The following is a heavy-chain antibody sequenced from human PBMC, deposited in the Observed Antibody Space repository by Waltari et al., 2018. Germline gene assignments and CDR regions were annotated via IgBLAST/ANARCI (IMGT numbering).Heavy chain of an antibody. CDR3: ARIRSANDAFDI. CDR1: GYPFTDYY. J-gene: IGHJ3*02. D-gene: IGHD1-26*01. Sequence: EVQLVQSGAEVKKPGATVKISCKASGYPFTDYYMPWVQQAPGKGLEWMGRVDPEDGETIYAEKFQGRVTITADTSTDTAYMELSSLRSEDTAVYYCARIRSANDAFDIWGQGTMVTVSS. V-gene: IGHV1-69-2*01. CDR2: VDPEDGET.